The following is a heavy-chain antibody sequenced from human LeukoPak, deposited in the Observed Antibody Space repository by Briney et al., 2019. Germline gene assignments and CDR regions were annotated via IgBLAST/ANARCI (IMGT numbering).Heavy chain of an antibody. V-gene: IGHV4-34*01. CDR3: ARVMKTLRCHYFDY. D-gene: IGHD3-16*01. J-gene: IGHJ4*02. Sequence: SETLSLTCAVSGGSFSGYYWNWIRQSPGKGLEWIGEINHSGSTHYNPSLKSRVTISVDTSQKQFSLKLSSVTAADTAVYYCARVMKTLRCHYFDYWGQGTLVTVSS. CDR1: GGSFSGYY. CDR2: INHSGST.